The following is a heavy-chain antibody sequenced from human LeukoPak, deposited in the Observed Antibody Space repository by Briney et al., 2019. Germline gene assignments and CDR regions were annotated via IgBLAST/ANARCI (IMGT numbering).Heavy chain of an antibody. Sequence: SETPSLTCAVYSGSFSGYYWNWIRQPPGKGLEWIGEINHSGSTKYNPSLKSRVTISADTSKNQFSLKLSSVTAADTAVYYCARAKYSGSWTDYWGQGTLVTVSS. CDR3: ARAKYSGSWTDY. CDR2: INHSGST. J-gene: IGHJ4*02. V-gene: IGHV4-34*01. CDR1: SGSFSGYY. D-gene: IGHD6-13*01.